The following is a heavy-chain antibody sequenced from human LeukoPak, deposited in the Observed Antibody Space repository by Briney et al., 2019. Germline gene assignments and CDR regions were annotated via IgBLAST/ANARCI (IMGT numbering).Heavy chain of an antibody. CDR1: GFTFSSYS. V-gene: IGHV3-21*04. D-gene: IGHD6-19*01. J-gene: IGHJ4*02. Sequence: GGSLRLSCAASGFTFSSYSINWVRQAPGKGLEWVSSISSSSSYIYHAGTEKDRFPLSEDNARNSLYLEMTSLSAEDPAVHYWARESGSALFDDWGRGTLVTVSS. CDR3: ARESGSALFDD. CDR2: ISSSSSYI.